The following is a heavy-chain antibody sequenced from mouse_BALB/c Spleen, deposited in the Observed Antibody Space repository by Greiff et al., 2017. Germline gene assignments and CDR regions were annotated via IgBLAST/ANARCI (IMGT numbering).Heavy chain of an antibody. CDR1: GFTFTDYY. CDR3: ARDIRGRNYAMDY. V-gene: IGHV7-3*02. J-gene: IGHJ4*01. CDR2: IRNKANGYTT. Sequence: EVKLVESGGGLVQPGGSLRLSCATSGFTFTDYYMSWVRPPPGKALEWLGFIRNKANGYTTEYSASVKGRFTISRDNSQSILYLQMNTLRAEDSATYYCARDIRGRNYAMDYWGQGTSVTVSS.